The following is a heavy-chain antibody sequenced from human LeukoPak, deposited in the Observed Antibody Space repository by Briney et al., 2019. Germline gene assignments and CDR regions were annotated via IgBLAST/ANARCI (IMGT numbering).Heavy chain of an antibody. J-gene: IGHJ6*03. Sequence: SETLSLTCVVSCGSISSGGYSWTWIRQPPGKGLEWIGHIYYSGSTYYNPSLKSRVTISVDTSKNQFSLKLSSMTAADTAVYFCARGSSSWMDYYMDVWGKGTTVTVSS. D-gene: IGHD6-13*01. CDR1: CGSISSGGYS. CDR3: ARGSSSWMDYYMDV. CDR2: IYYSGST. V-gene: IGHV4-30-4*07.